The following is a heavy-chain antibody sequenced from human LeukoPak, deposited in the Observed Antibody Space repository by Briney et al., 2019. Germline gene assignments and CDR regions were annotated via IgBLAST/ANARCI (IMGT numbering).Heavy chain of an antibody. J-gene: IGHJ4*02. V-gene: IGHV1-18*01. D-gene: IGHD3-10*01. CDR1: AYTFTSFG. CDR2: ISAYNGNT. Sequence: GASVKVSCKTSAYTFTSFGITWVRQAPGQGLEWMGWISAYNGNTNYAQKLQGRVTMTTDTSTSTAYMELRSLRSDDTAVYYCARVLHEWFGDLSGDYWGQGTLVTVSS. CDR3: ARVLHEWFGDLSGDY.